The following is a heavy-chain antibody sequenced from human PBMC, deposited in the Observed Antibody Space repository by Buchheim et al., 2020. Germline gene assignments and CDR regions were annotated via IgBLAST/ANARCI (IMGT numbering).Heavy chain of an antibody. CDR3: ARYLGAKGGSWYFGIFY. V-gene: IGHV1-46*03. CDR2: INPSGGST. J-gene: IGHJ4*02. CDR1: GYTFTSYY. D-gene: IGHD6-13*01. Sequence: QVQLVQSGAEVKKPGASVKVSCKASGYTFTSYYMHWVRQAPGQGLEWMGIINPSGGSTSYAQKFQGRVTMTRDTSTSTVSMELSSLRSEDTAVYYCARYLGAKGGSWYFGIFYWGQGTL.